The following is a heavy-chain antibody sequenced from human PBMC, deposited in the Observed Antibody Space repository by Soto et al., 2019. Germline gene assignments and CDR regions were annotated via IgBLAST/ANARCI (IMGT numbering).Heavy chain of an antibody. J-gene: IGHJ6*02. CDR3: ARGHIVLVPAAPPSYYYSGMDV. CDR1: GGSISSGGYS. V-gene: IGHV4-30-2*01. D-gene: IGHD2-2*01. CDR2: IYHSGST. Sequence: SETLSLTCAVSGGSISSGGYSWSWIRQPPGKGLEWIGYIYHSGSTYYNPSLKSRVTISVDTSKNQFSLKLSSVTAADTAVYYWARGHIVLVPAAPPSYYYSGMDVWGQGTTVTVSS.